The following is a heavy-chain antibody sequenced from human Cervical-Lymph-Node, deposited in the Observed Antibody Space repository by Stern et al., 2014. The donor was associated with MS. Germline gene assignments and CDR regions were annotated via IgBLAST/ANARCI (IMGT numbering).Heavy chain of an antibody. CDR2: IYYSGST. CDR1: GGSISSGGYY. J-gene: IGHJ4*02. CDR3: ARETVAAGPPTLDY. D-gene: IGHD6-13*01. Sequence: QVQLQESGPGLVKPSQTLSLTCTVSGGSISSGGYYWSWIRQHPGKGLEWIGYIYYSGSTYYNPSLKSRVTISVDTSKNQFSLKLSSVTAADTGVYYCARETVAAGPPTLDYWGQGTLVTVSS. V-gene: IGHV4-31*03.